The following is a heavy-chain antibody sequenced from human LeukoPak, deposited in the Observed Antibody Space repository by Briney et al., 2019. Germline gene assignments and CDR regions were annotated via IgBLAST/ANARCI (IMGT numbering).Heavy chain of an antibody. D-gene: IGHD5-12*01. V-gene: IGHV3-48*03. CDR1: GFTFSSYE. CDR2: ISLSSATI. Sequence: PGGSLRLSCVVSGFTFSSYEMNWVRQAPGKGLEWVSYISLSSATIYYAESVKGRFTISRDKAKNSLYLQMNSLRDDDTAVYYCVRGHSAYDYNGYWGQGTLVTVSS. J-gene: IGHJ4*02. CDR3: VRGHSAYDYNGY.